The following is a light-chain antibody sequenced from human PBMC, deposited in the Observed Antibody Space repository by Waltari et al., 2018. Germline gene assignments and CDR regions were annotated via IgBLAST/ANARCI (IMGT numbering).Light chain of an antibody. Sequence: EIVMTQSPATLSVSPGERATLSCRASQRVGRNLAWYQQKPGQAPRLLISGASNRATGIPARFSGSGYGTEFTLTISSLQSEDFAVYYCQQYNNWPPLTFGGGTTVEI. CDR3: QQYNNWPPLT. J-gene: IGKJ4*01. CDR1: QRVGRN. V-gene: IGKV3-15*01. CDR2: GAS.